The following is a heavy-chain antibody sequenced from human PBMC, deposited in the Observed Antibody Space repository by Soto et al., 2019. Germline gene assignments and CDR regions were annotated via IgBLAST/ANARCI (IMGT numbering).Heavy chain of an antibody. J-gene: IGHJ5*02. Sequence: QVQLVEAGGGVVHPVTSLRLSCAVSGFTFSTHGMHWVRQAPGKGPEWVAVISHDGSKKYYVESVEGRFSISRDNSKSIVHLQMNNVRTEDTAVYYCAKDKGPYYDFWSGQRWFDPWGQGTLVTVSS. CDR3: AKDKGPYYDFWSGQRWFDP. D-gene: IGHD3-3*01. CDR2: ISHDGSKK. CDR1: GFTFSTHG. V-gene: IGHV3-30*18.